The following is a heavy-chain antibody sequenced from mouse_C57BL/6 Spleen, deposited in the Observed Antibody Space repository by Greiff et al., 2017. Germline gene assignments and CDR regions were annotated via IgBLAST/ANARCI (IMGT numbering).Heavy chain of an antibody. CDR2: IHPNSGST. CDR1: GYTFTSYW. V-gene: IGHV1-64*01. D-gene: IGHD1-1*01. CDR3: AAYYYGSADY. Sequence: QVQLKQSGAELVKPGASVKLSCKASGYTFTSYWMHWVKQRPGQGLEWIGMIHPNSGSTNYNEKFKSKATLTVDKSSSTAYMQLSSLTSEDSAVYYCAAYYYGSADYWGQGTTLTVSS. J-gene: IGHJ2*01.